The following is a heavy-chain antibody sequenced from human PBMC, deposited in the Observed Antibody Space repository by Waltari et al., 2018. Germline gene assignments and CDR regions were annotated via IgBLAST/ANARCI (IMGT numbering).Heavy chain of an antibody. J-gene: IGHJ4*02. D-gene: IGHD5-18*01. CDR1: GFTFSSYA. CDR3: YSTTYYFDY. CDR2: ISYDGSNK. V-gene: IGHV3-30-3*01. Sequence: QVQLVESGGGVVQPGRSLRLSCAASGFTFSSYAMHWVRQAPGKGLEWVAVISYDGSNKYYADSVKGRFTISRDNSKNTLYLQMNSLRAEDTAVYYCYSTTYYFDYWGQGTLVTVSS.